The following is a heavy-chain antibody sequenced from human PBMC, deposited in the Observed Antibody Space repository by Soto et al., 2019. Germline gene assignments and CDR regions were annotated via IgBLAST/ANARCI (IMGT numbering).Heavy chain of an antibody. CDR3: ARDYRTPSGGMDV. Sequence: SETLSLTCTVSGASISGFYWSWIRKSAGKGLEWIGRIYATGTTDYNPSLKSRVMMSVDTSKKQFSLKLRSVTAADTAVYYCARDYRTPSGGMDVWGQGTTVTVSS. V-gene: IGHV4-4*07. CDR2: IYATGTT. D-gene: IGHD3-16*02. J-gene: IGHJ6*02. CDR1: GASISGFY.